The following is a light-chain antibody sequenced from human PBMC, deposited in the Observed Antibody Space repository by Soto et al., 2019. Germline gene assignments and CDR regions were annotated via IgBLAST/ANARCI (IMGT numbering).Light chain of an antibody. Sequence: DIQMTQSPSSLSASVGDRVTITCRASQSISNYLTWYHQKPGKAPKLLIYAASSLQTGVPSRFSGSGSGTDFTLTIDSLQPEDFATYYCQQTYSAPLTFGGGTKVEIK. J-gene: IGKJ4*01. CDR1: QSISNY. V-gene: IGKV1-39*01. CDR2: AAS. CDR3: QQTYSAPLT.